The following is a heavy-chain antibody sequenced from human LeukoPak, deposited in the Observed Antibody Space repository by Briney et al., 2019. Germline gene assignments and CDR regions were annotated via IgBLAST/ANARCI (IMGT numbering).Heavy chain of an antibody. CDR3: ARVPIAARIPYYFDY. V-gene: IGHV1-46*03. J-gene: IGHJ4*02. Sequence: ASVKVSCEASGYTFTSYYMHWVRQAPGQGLEWMGIINPSGGSTSYAQKFQGRVTMTRDTSTSTVYMELSSLRSEDTAVYYCARVPIAARIPYYFDYWGQGTLVTVSS. CDR1: GYTFTSYY. D-gene: IGHD6-6*01. CDR2: INPSGGST.